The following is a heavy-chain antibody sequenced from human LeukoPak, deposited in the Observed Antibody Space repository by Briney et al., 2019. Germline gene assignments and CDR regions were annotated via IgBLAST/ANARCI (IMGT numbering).Heavy chain of an antibody. D-gene: IGHD4-23*01. CDR2: INWNGGST. Sequence: RTGGSLRLSCAASGFTFDDYGMSWVRQAPGKGLEWVSGINWNGGSTGYADSVKGRFTISRDNAKNSLYLQMNSLRAEDTAVYYCARDARHGEVTPFGFDYWGQGTLVTVSS. CDR1: GFTFDDYG. J-gene: IGHJ4*02. V-gene: IGHV3-20*04. CDR3: ARDARHGEVTPFGFDY.